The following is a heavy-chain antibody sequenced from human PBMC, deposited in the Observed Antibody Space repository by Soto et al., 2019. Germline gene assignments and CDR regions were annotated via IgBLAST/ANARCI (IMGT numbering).Heavy chain of an antibody. CDR3: ARVGTYYDSGGYLHNYYYTVDG. CDR2: IWYDGSNK. V-gene: IGHV3-33*01. D-gene: IGHD3-22*01. CDR1: GFTFSSYG. Sequence: GGSLRLSCAASGFTFSSYGMHWVRRAPGKGLEWVAVIWYDGSNKYYADSVKGRFTISRDNSKNTLYLQMNSLRAEATAVYYSARVGTYYDSGGYLHNYYYTVDGWGQGSTVTVSS. J-gene: IGHJ6*02.